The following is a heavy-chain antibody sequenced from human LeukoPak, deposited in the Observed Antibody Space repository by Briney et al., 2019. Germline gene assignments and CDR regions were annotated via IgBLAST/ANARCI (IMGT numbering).Heavy chain of an antibody. CDR2: INHSGST. D-gene: IGHD4-23*01. J-gene: IGHJ4*02. V-gene: IGHV4-34*01. CDR3: ARMTTVVTPYYFDY. Sequence: SETLSLTCAVYGGSFSGYYWSWIRQPPGKGLEWIGEINHSGSTNYNPSLKSRVTISVDTSKNQFSLKLSSVTAADTAVYYCARMTTVVTPYYFDYWGQGTLVIVSS. CDR1: GGSFSGYY.